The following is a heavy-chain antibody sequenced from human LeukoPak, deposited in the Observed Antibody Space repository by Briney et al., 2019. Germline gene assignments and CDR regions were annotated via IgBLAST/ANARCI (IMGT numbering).Heavy chain of an antibody. V-gene: IGHV1-2*02. D-gene: IGHD2-15*01. Sequence: ASVKVSCKASGHTFTGYYMHWVRQAPGQGLEWMGWINPNSGGTNYAQKFQGRVTMTRDTSISTAYMELSRLRSDDTAVYYCARSLKSATPDAFDIWGQGTMVTVSS. CDR2: INPNSGGT. CDR3: ARSLKSATPDAFDI. CDR1: GHTFTGYY. J-gene: IGHJ3*02.